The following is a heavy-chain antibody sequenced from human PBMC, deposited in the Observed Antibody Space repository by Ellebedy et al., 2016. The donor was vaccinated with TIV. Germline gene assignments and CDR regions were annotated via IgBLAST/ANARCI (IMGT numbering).Heavy chain of an antibody. J-gene: IGHJ5*02. D-gene: IGHD3-10*02. Sequence: GGSLRLXXAASGLSFITYAMSWVRQAPGKGLEWVSGISGSGSRTYYADSVKGRFTISRDNSNNTLYLQMNSLRAEDTAVYFCAKDSITMFFDPWGHGTLVTVSS. CDR1: GLSFITYA. CDR3: AKDSITMFFDP. V-gene: IGHV3-23*01. CDR2: ISGSGSRT.